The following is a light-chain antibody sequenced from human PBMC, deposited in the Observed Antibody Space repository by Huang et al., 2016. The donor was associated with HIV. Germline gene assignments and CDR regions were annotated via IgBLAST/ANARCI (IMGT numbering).Light chain of an antibody. J-gene: IGKJ2*01. V-gene: IGKV4-1*01. CDR2: MAS. CDR3: QQFYNMPYT. CDR1: RSLLFASNSKNS. Sequence: DILLTQSPDSLAVSLGERATLTCRSSRSLLFASNSKNSLAWYQQKPGQSPKLLMYMASIRESGVPERFTGGGSGTEFTLTIASLQAEDVAVYYCQQFYNMPYTFGRGTRLEI.